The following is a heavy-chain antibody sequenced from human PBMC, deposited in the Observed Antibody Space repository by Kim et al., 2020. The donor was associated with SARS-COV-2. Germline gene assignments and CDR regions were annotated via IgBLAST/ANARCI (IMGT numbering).Heavy chain of an antibody. J-gene: IGHJ4*02. CDR1: GDSVSSNSAA. CDR3: ARERRGAIAVAGSVREFDY. V-gene: IGHV6-1*01. Sequence: SQTLSLTCAISGDSVSSNSAAWNWIRQSPSRGLEWLGRTYYRSKWYNDYAVSVKSRITINPDTSKNQFSLQLNSVTPEDTAVYYCARERRGAIAVAGSVREFDYWGQGTLVTVSS. CDR2: TYYRSKWYN. D-gene: IGHD6-19*01.